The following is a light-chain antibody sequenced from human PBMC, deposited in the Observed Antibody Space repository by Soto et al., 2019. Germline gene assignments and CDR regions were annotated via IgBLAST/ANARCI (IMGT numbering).Light chain of an antibody. Sequence: EIVLTQSPATLSLSPGERATLSCGASQSINSNSLAWYQQKPGLAPRLVIYDTSRRAPGIPDRLTGSGSGTDFTLTISRLEPEDSAIYFCQQYGNSPTFAQGTRLEIK. CDR2: DTS. CDR3: QQYGNSPT. J-gene: IGKJ5*01. V-gene: IGKV3D-20*01. CDR1: QSINSNS.